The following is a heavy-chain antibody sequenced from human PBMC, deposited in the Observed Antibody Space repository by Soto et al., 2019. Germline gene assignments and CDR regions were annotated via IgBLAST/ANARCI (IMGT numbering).Heavy chain of an antibody. CDR1: GFTFSSYW. CDR3: VRENYYYGMDV. V-gene: IGHV3-74*01. J-gene: IGHJ6*02. CDR2: INSDGSST. Sequence: VGSLRLSCAASGFTFSSYWMHWVRQAPGKGLVWVSRINSDGSSTSYADSVKGRFTISRDNAKNTLYLQMNSLRVEDTAMYYCVRENYYYGMDVWGQGTAVTVSS.